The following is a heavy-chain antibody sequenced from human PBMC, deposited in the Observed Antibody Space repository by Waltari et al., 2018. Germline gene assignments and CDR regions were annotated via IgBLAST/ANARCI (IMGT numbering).Heavy chain of an antibody. CDR1: GYDFLNSW. D-gene: IGHD3-16*01. CDR3: ARPKSWGRVGPHDAFEI. Sequence: VQLVQSGAELKKPGESLKISCKTSGYDFLNSWIGWVRQKPGNGLEWMWIIYPDDSDIRYSPSFEGQVTFSVDKSSNTAFLQWRNLKASDTAMYFCARPKSWGRVGPHDAFEIWGQGTVVTVSS. V-gene: IGHV5-51*01. CDR2: IYPDDSDI. J-gene: IGHJ3*02.